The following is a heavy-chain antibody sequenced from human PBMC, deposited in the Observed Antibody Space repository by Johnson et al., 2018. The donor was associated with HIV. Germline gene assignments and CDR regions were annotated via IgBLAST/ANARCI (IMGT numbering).Heavy chain of an antibody. D-gene: IGHD3-3*01. V-gene: IGHV3-66*01. CDR2: IYSGGST. J-gene: IGHJ3*02. CDR3: ARDMRWSKAFDI. CDR1: GFTVSSNY. Sequence: MLLVESGGGLVQPGGSLRLSCAASGFTVSSNYMSWVRQAPGKGLEWVSVIYSGGSTYYADAVKGRFTISRDNAKNSRYMQMNSLRAEDTALYYCARDMRWSKAFDIWGQGTMVTVSS.